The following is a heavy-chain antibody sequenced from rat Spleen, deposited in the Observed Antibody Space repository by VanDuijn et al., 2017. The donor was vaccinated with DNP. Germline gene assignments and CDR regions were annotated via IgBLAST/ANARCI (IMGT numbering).Heavy chain of an antibody. CDR1: GFTFSDYN. CDR2: ISYDGSST. V-gene: IGHV5-7*01. CDR3: AKPDH. Sequence: EAQLLESGGGLVQPGRSLKLSCAASGFTFSDYNMVWVRQAPKKGLEWVATISYDGSSTYYRDSVKGRFTISRDNAKSTLYLQMDSLRSEDTATYYCAKPDHWGQGVMVTVSS. J-gene: IGHJ2*01.